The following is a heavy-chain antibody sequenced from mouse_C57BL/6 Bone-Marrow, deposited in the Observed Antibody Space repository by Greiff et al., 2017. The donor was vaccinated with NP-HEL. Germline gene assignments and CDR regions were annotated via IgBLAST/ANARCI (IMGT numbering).Heavy chain of an antibody. D-gene: IGHD1-1*01. Sequence: QVQLQQSGAELARPGASVKLSCKASGYTFTSYGISWVKQRTGQGLEWIGEIYPRSGNTYYNEQFKGKATLTADKSSSTAYMELRSLTSEDSAVYVCARSRYDGSSYDDWGQGTTLTVSS. CDR3: ARSRYDGSSYDD. CDR2: IYPRSGNT. CDR1: GYTFTSYG. V-gene: IGHV1-81*01. J-gene: IGHJ2*01.